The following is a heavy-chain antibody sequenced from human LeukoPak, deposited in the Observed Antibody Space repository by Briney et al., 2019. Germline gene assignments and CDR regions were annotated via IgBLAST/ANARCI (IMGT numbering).Heavy chain of an antibody. D-gene: IGHD2-15*01. CDR1: DGSSSSYY. CDR3: ARQQTLQGYCSGGSCYYDY. Sequence: PSETLSLTCAVYDGSSSSYYWTWIRQPPGKGLEWIGEINHSGSTNYNPSLKSRVTISVDTSKNQFSLKLSSVTAADTAVYYCARQQTLQGYCSGGSCYYDYWGQGALVTVSS. V-gene: IGHV4-34*01. J-gene: IGHJ4*02. CDR2: INHSGST.